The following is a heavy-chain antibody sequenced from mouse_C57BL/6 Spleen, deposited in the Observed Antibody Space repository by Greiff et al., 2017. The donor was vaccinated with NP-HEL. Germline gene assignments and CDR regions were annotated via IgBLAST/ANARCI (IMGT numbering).Heavy chain of an antibody. D-gene: IGHD1-1*01. Sequence: EVQLQQSGPELVKPGASVKIPCKASGYTFTDYNMDWVKQSHGKSLEWIGDINPNNGGTIYNQKFKGKATLTVDKSSSTAYMELRSLTSEDTAVYYGARRDYYGSSSYYFDYWGQGTTLTVSS. J-gene: IGHJ2*01. CDR2: INPNNGGT. V-gene: IGHV1-18*01. CDR3: ARRDYYGSSSYYFDY. CDR1: GYTFTDYN.